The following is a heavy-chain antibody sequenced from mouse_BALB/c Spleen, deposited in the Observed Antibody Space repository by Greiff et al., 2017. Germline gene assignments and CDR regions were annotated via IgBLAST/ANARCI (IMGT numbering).Heavy chain of an antibody. CDR3: AREGRYDDSMDY. CDR2: INSNGGST. V-gene: IGHV5-6-3*01. Sequence: EVQGVESGGGLVQPGGSLKLSCAASGFTFSSYGMSWVRQTPDKRLELVATINSNGGSTYYPDSVKGRFTISRDNAKNTLYLQMSSLKSEDTAMYYCAREGRYDDSMDYWGQGTSVTVSS. CDR1: GFTFSSYG. J-gene: IGHJ4*01. D-gene: IGHD2-14*01.